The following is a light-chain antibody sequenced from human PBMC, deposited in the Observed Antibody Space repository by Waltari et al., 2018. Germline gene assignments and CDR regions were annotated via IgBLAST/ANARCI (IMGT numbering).Light chain of an antibody. Sequence: EIVLTQSPGTLSLSAGERATLSCRASQSVTTNYLAWYQQNPGQAPRLLIYGASNRANGIPDRFTGSGSGTDFTLTISRLEPEDFAVYYCKQYGSSPGTFGQGTKVEIK. V-gene: IGKV3-20*01. J-gene: IGKJ1*01. CDR2: GAS. CDR1: QSVTTNY. CDR3: KQYGSSPGT.